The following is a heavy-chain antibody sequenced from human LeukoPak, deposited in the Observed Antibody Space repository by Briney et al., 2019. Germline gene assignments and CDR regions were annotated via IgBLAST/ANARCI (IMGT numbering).Heavy chain of an antibody. V-gene: IGHV1-69*05. CDR1: GYTFTGYY. Sequence: GASVKVSCKASGYTFTGYYMHWVRQAPGQGLEWMGGIIPIFGTANYAQKFQGRVTITTDESTSTAYMELSSLRSEDTAVYYCAREGRGYDSTNYWGQGTLVTVSS. D-gene: IGHD5-12*01. CDR2: IIPIFGTA. J-gene: IGHJ4*02. CDR3: AREGRGYDSTNY.